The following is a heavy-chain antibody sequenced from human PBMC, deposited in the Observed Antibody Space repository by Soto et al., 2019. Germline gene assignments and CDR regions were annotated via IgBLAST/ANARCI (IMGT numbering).Heavy chain of an antibody. CDR3: TRIYGTGTYLPDF. D-gene: IGHD3-10*01. CDR1: GFTFLHYG. V-gene: IGHV3-49*03. J-gene: IGHJ4*02. CDR2: IRGEAYGGAM. Sequence: EVRLVDSGGDLVQPGRSLRLSCTTSGFTFLHYGVSWFRQAPGKGLEWVGFIRGEAYGGAMDYAASMVGRFTISRDDSKSIVYLQMNNLKTDDTAVYYCTRIYGTGTYLPDFWGQGTLVTVSS.